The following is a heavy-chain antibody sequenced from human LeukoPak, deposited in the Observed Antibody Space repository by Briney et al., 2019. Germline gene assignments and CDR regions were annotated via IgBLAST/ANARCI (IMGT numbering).Heavy chain of an antibody. J-gene: IGHJ6*02. Sequence: DGSNKNYADSVKGRFTISRDNSKNTLYLQMNSLRAEDTAVYYCVRGKLVSGRYYYYGMDVWGQGTTVTVSS. CDR3: VRGKLVSGRYYYYGMDV. V-gene: IGHV3-30-3*01. D-gene: IGHD3-3*01. CDR2: DGSNK.